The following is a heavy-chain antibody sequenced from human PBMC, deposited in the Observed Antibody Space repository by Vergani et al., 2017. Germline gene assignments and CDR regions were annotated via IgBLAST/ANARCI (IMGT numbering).Heavy chain of an antibody. CDR2: INPSGGST. Sequence: QVQLVQSGAEVKKPGASVKVSCKASGYTFTSYYMHWVRQAPGQGLEWMGIINPSGGSTSYAQKFQGRVTMTRDTSTSTVYMELSSLRSEDTAVYYCARAGYDFWSGYYLGATDYYYYMDVWGKGTTVTVSS. CDR3: ARAGYDFWSGYYLGATDYYYYMDV. D-gene: IGHD3-3*01. J-gene: IGHJ6*03. V-gene: IGHV1-46*03. CDR1: GYTFTSYY.